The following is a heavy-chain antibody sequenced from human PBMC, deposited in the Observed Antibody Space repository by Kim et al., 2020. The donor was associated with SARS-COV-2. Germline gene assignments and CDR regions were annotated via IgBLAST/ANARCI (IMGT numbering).Heavy chain of an antibody. J-gene: IGHJ5*02. D-gene: IGHD1-1*01. CDR3: VRETEAYKETWFDP. CDR1: CGSMDGYY. V-gene: IGHV4-59*12. CDR2: IYYSGST. Sequence: SETLSLTCSVSCGSMDGYYWTWIRQPPGKGLEWVGHIYYSGSTNYNPALKSRVTISVDRSQNQFSLKLDSVTAADTAVYYCVRETEAYKETWFDPWGQGT.